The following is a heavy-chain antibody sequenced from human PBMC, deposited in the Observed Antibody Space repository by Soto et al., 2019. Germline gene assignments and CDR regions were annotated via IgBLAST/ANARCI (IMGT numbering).Heavy chain of an antibody. D-gene: IGHD4-17*01. Sequence: PSETLSLTCAVYGGSFSGYYWSWIRQPPGKGLEWIGEINHSGSTNYNPSLKSRVTISVDTSKNQFSLKLSSVTAADTAVYYCARSKSMTTVTQYFDYWGQGTLVTVSS. V-gene: IGHV4-34*01. CDR1: GGSFSGYY. CDR3: ARSKSMTTVTQYFDY. CDR2: INHSGST. J-gene: IGHJ4*02.